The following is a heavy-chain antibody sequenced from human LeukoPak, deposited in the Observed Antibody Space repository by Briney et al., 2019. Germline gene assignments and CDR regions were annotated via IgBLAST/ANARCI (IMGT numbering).Heavy chain of an antibody. D-gene: IGHD1-26*01. V-gene: IGHV3-48*01. J-gene: IGHJ4*02. Sequence: GGSLRLSCAASGFSFSTNSMNWVRQVPGKGLEWVSYISSNSATTYYADSVKGRFTISRDNAKNSLYLHMNSLRADDTAVYYCARDTRSLIDYWGQGTLVTVSS. CDR3: ARDTRSLIDY. CDR1: GFSFSTNS. CDR2: ISSNSATT.